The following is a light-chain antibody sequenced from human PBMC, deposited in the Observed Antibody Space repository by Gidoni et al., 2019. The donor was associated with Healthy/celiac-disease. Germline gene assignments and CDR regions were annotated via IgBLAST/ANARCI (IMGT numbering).Light chain of an antibody. CDR1: QSVSSN. CDR3: QQYNNWWT. J-gene: IGKJ1*01. Sequence: DIVMTQSPATLSVSPGERATLSCRASQSVSSNLAWYQQKPGQAPRLLIYGASTRATGIPARFSGSGSGTEFTLTISSLQSEDFAVDYCQQYNNWWTFGQGTKVEIK. V-gene: IGKV3-15*01. CDR2: GAS.